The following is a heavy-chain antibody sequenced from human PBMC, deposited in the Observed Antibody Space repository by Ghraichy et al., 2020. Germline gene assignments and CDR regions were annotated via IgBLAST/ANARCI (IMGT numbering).Heavy chain of an antibody. CDR3: ATHTTSGYSYGYFDY. J-gene: IGHJ4*02. CDR1: GFTFSSYA. Sequence: GGSLRLSCAASGFTFSSYAMSWVRQAPGKGLEWVSAISGSGGSTYYADSVKGRFTISRDNSKNTLYLQMNSLRAEDTAVYYCATHTTSGYSYGYFDYWGQGTLVTVSS. CDR2: ISGSGGST. D-gene: IGHD5-18*01. V-gene: IGHV3-23*01.